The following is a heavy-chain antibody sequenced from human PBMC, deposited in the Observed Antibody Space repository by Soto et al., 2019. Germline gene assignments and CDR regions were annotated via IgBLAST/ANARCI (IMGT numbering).Heavy chain of an antibody. V-gene: IGHV3-7*01. J-gene: IGHJ6*03. Sequence: GGSLRLSCAASGFTFSSYWMSWVHQAPGKGLEWVANIKQDGSEKYYVDSVKGRFTISRDNAKNSLYLQMNSLRAEDTAVYYCARSSRGYSYGYVYYYYMDVWGKGTTVTVSS. CDR2: IKQDGSEK. CDR3: ARSSRGYSYGYVYYYYMDV. D-gene: IGHD5-18*01. CDR1: GFTFSSYW.